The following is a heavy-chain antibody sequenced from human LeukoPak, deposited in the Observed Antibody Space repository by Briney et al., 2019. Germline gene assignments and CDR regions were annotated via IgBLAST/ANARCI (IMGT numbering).Heavy chain of an antibody. CDR3: ARGVDGSSWSDY. CDR1: GYTFTNYD. J-gene: IGHJ4*02. CDR2: MNPNSGNT. Sequence: ASVKVSCKASGYTFTNYDINWVRQATGQGLEWMGWMNPNSGNTGYAQKFQGRVTIARNTSISTAYMELSSLRSEDTAVYYCARGVDGSSWSDYWGQGTLVTVSS. V-gene: IGHV1-8*03. D-gene: IGHD6-13*01.